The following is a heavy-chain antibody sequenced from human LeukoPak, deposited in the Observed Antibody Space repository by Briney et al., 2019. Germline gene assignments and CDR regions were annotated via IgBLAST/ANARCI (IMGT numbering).Heavy chain of an antibody. CDR3: AKSRSGAGLFDS. CDR1: GGSISSGYY. D-gene: IGHD6-13*01. V-gene: IGHV4-38-2*01. Sequence: MTSETLSLTCAVSGGSISSGYYWGCIRQSPGEGLEWIGSICHSGSTYYNPSLKSRVTISVDTSKNQFSLKLSSVPAADTAVYYCAKSRSGAGLFDSWGQGTLVTVSS. CDR2: ICHSGST. J-gene: IGHJ4*02.